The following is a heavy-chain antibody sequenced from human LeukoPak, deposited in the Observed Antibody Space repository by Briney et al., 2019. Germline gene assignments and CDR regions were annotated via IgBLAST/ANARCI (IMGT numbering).Heavy chain of an antibody. CDR1: GFSLSTSGGG. V-gene: IGHV2-5*01. J-gene: IGHJ4*02. Sequence: ASGPTLVKPTQTLTLTCIFSGFSLSTSGGGVGWIRQPPGMALEWLALIYGNGDKRYSPSLKARVTITKDTSKNQVVLTMTNMDPVDTATYYCAHIPVSTVFDYWGQGTRVTVSS. D-gene: IGHD4-11*01. CDR3: AHIPVSTVFDY. CDR2: IYGNGDK.